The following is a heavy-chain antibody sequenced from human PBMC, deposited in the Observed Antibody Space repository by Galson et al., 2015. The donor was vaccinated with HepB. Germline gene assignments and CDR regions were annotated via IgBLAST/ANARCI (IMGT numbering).Heavy chain of an antibody. D-gene: IGHD6-19*01. V-gene: IGHV3-48*02. CDR1: GFTFSSYC. CDR3: ARDRYSSGWYYYYGMDV. CDR2: ISSSSSTI. J-gene: IGHJ6*02. Sequence: SLRLSCAASGFTFSSYCMNWVRQAPGKGLEWVSYISSSSSTIYYADSVKGRFTISRDNAKNSLYLQMDSLRDEDTAVYYCARDRYSSGWYYYYGMDVWGQGTTVTVSS.